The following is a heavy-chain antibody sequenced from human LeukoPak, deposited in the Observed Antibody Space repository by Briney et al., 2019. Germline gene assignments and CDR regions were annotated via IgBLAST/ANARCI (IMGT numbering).Heavy chain of an antibody. D-gene: IGHD3-9*01. Sequence: SETLSLTCTVSGGSISSSSYYWGWIRQPPGKGLEWIGSIYYSGSTYYNPSLKSRVTISVDTSKNQFSLKLSSVTAADTAVYYCARASDWLYWFDPWGQGTLVTVSS. CDR2: IYYSGST. CDR3: ARASDWLYWFDP. CDR1: GGSISSSSYY. J-gene: IGHJ5*02. V-gene: IGHV4-39*01.